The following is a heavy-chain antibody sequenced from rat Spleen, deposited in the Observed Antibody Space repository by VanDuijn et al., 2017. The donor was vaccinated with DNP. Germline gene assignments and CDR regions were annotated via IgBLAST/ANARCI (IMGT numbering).Heavy chain of an antibody. CDR3: TTRGDGYDNWFAY. V-gene: IGHV5-29*01. D-gene: IGHD1-4*01. J-gene: IGHJ3*01. Sequence: EVQLVESGGGLVQPGRSLKLSCVASGFTFSSFWMFWVRQAPTKGLEWVATIIYDGSRTYYRDSVKGRFTISRDTAKSTLYLQMSKLGSEDTAIYYCTTRGDGYDNWFAYWGQGTLVTVSS. CDR2: IIYDGSRT. CDR1: GFTFSSFW.